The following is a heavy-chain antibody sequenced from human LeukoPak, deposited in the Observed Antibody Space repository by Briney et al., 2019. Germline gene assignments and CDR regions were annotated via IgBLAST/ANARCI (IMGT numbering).Heavy chain of an antibody. CDR1: GGSISSSSYY. CDR3: ARDGRITMVRGVIISNWFGP. J-gene: IGHJ5*02. CDR2: IYYSGST. D-gene: IGHD3-10*01. Sequence: SETLSLTCTVSGGSISSSSYYWGWIRQPPGKGLEWIGSIYYSGSTYYNPSLKSRVTISVDTSKNQFPLKLSSVTAADTAVYYCARDGRITMVRGVIISNWFGPWGQGTLVTVSS. V-gene: IGHV4-39*06.